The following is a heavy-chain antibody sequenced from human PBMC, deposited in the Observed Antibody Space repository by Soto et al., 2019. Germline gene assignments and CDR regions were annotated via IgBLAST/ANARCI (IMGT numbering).Heavy chain of an antibody. V-gene: IGHV4-4*07. Sequence: SETLSLTCTVSGGSISSYYWSWIRQPAGKGLEWIGRIYTSGSTNYNPSLKSRVTMSVDTSKNQFSLRLSSVTAADTAVYYCARDGLYSSSPEFDYWGQGTLVTVSS. CDR1: GGSISSYY. J-gene: IGHJ4*02. D-gene: IGHD6-6*01. CDR3: ARDGLYSSSPEFDY. CDR2: IYTSGST.